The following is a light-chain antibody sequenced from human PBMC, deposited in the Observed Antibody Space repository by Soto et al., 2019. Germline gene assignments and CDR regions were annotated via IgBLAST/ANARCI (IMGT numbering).Light chain of an antibody. CDR3: EQYGSSSLT. CDR2: ATS. CDR1: QSISSNY. Sequence: EIVLTQSPGTLSLSPGERATLSCRASQSISSNYLAWYQQKAGQAPRLLIYATSRRATGIPDRFSGGGSGTDFTLSISRLEAEDFAVYYCEQYGSSSLTFGGGTKVEIK. V-gene: IGKV3-20*01. J-gene: IGKJ4*01.